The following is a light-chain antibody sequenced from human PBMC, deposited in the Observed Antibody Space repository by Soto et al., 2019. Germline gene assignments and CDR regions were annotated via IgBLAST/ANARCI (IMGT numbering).Light chain of an antibody. J-gene: IGKJ3*01. CDR2: DAS. Sequence: EIVLTQSPATLSLSPGERATLSCRASQSVSSYLAWYQQKPGQAPRLLIYDASNRATGIPARFSGSGSGTGFTLTISSLKPEDFAVYYWQQRSNWPPGFTFGPGTKVDSK. CDR1: QSVSSY. V-gene: IGKV3-11*01. CDR3: QQRSNWPPGFT.